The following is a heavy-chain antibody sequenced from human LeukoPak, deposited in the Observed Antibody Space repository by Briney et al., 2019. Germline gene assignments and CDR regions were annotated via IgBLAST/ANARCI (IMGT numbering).Heavy chain of an antibody. J-gene: IGHJ4*02. Sequence: SETLSLTCTVSGGSISSYYWSWIRQPPGKGLEWIGYIYYSGSTNYNPSLKGRVTISVDTSKNQFSLKLSSVTAADTAVYYCARGTMTTVTYYFDYWGQGTLVTVSS. V-gene: IGHV4-59*12. CDR3: ARGTMTTVTYYFDY. CDR1: GGSISSYY. D-gene: IGHD4-17*01. CDR2: IYYSGST.